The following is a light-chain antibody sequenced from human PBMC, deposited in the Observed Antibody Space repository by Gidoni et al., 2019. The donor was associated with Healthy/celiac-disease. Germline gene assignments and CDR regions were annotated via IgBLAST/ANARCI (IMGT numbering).Light chain of an antibody. J-gene: IGKJ4*01. Sequence: ELVMTQSPATLSVSPGERATLSCRASQSVSSNLAWYQQKPCQAPRLLIYGASTRATGIPARFSGSGSGTEFTLTISSLQSEDFAVCYCQQYNNWPLTFGGGTKVEIK. CDR2: GAS. CDR1: QSVSSN. V-gene: IGKV3-15*01. CDR3: QQYNNWPLT.